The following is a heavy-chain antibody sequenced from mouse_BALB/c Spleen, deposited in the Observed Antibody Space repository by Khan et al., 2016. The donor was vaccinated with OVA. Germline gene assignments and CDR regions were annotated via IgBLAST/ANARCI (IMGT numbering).Heavy chain of an antibody. CDR3: ARQPYYHYNIMDY. CDR1: GFSLTNYG. J-gene: IGHJ4*01. Sequence: VELVESGPGLVAPPQSLSITCTISGFSLTNYGVHWVRQPPGKGLEWLVVIWSDGSTTYNSALKSRLTISKDNSKNQVFLKMNSLQTDDTAVYFCARQPYYHYNIMDYWGQGTSVTVSS. D-gene: IGHD2-10*01. V-gene: IGHV2-6-1*01. CDR2: IWSDGST.